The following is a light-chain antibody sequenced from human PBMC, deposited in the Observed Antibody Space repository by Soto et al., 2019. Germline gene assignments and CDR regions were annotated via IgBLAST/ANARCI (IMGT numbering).Light chain of an antibody. CDR3: QQTYSRLLS. Sequence: DIRRAQSPASLCASVVDRVTITCRASRSISTYLNWFQQKPGKAPEVLIYATSSLQSGVPSRFSGSGSGTEFTLTISSLQPEDVATYYCQQTYSRLLSFGGGTKVDIK. CDR1: RSISTY. V-gene: IGKV1-39*01. J-gene: IGKJ4*01. CDR2: ATS.